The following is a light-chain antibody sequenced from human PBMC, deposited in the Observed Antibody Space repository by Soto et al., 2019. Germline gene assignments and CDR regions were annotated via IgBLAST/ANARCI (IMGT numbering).Light chain of an antibody. CDR2: NNN. CDR3: AAWDGSLSGRFV. CDR1: SSNIGSNS. J-gene: IGLJ1*01. V-gene: IGLV1-47*02. Sequence: QSVLTQPPSASGTPGQRVTISCSGSSSNIGSNSVYWYQQLPGTAPKLLIYNNNHRPAGVPDRFSGSKSGTSATLAISGLRSEDEADYFCAAWDGSLSGRFVLGTGTKVTVL.